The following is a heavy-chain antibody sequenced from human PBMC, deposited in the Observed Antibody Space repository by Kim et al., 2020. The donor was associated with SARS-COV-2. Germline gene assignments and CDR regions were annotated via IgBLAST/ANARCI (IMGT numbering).Heavy chain of an antibody. CDR3: ARVPRTSTVY. V-gene: IGHV3-7*01. D-gene: IGHD2-2*01. J-gene: IGHJ4*02. CDR2: IKEDGSEK. CDR1: EFTFSSYW. Sequence: GGSLRLSCAASEFTFSSYWMSWVRQAPGKGLEWVANIKEDGSEKYYVDSVKGRFTISRDNAKNSLYLQMNSLRAEDTAVYFCARVPRTSTVYWGQGTLVTVSS.